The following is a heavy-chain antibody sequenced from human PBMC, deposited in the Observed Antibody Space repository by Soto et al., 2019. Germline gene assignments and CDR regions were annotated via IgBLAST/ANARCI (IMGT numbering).Heavy chain of an antibody. CDR1: GGSISSSSYY. CDR3: ARPPQENGELLYGWFDP. Sequence: SETLSLTCTVSGGSISSSSYYWGWIRQPPGKGLEWIGSIYYSGSTYYNPSLKSRVTISVDTSKNQFSLKLSSVTAADTAVYYCARPPQENGELLYGWFDPWGQGTLVTVSS. CDR2: IYYSGST. V-gene: IGHV4-39*01. D-gene: IGHD3-10*01. J-gene: IGHJ5*02.